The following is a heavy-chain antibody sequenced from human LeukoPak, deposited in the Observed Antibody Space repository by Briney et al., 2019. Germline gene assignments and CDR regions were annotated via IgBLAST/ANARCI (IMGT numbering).Heavy chain of an antibody. D-gene: IGHD6-13*01. CDR1: GFTFSSYS. CDR2: ITSGRTT. Sequence: PGGSLRLSCAASGFTFSSYSMTWVRQAPGKGLEWVSCITSGRTTYYADSVKGRFTISRDNSKNTLYLQMNTLRADDTAVYYCAKDHGSSDWYYFDYWGQGTLVTVSS. J-gene: IGHJ4*02. CDR3: AKDHGSSDWYYFDY. V-gene: IGHV3-48*01.